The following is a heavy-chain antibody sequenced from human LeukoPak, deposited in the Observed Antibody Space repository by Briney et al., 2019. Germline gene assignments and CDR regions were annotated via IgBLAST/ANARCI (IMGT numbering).Heavy chain of an antibody. CDR2: INHSGST. CDR1: GGSFSVYY. D-gene: IGHD6-13*01. Sequence: PSETLSLTCAVCGGSFSVYYWSWIRQPQGKGLEWIGEINHSGSTNYNPSLKSRVTISVDTSKNQFSLKLSSVTAADTAVYYCARVAAGYFDYWGQGTLVTVSS. CDR3: ARVAAGYFDY. J-gene: IGHJ4*02. V-gene: IGHV4-34*01.